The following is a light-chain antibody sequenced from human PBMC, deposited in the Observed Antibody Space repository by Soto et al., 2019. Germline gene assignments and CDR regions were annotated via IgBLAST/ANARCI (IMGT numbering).Light chain of an antibody. CDR1: QSVLYRSKNKNY. Sequence: DIVMTQSPDSLAVSLGERATINCKSSQSVLYRSKNKNYFAWYQQKPGQPPKLLIHWASTRGSGVPDRFSGSGSGTDFTLTISSLQAEDVAVYFCQQFYTTPWTFGQGTKVEIK. CDR3: QQFYTTPWT. V-gene: IGKV4-1*01. CDR2: WAS. J-gene: IGKJ1*01.